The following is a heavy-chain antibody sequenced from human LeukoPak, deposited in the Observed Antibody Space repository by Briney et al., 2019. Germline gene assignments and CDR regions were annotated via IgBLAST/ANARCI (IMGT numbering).Heavy chain of an antibody. D-gene: IGHD3-10*01. Sequence: ASVKVSCKASAYTFTGYYMHWVRQAPGQGLKWMGWINPNSGGTNYAQKFQGRVTMTRDTSISTAYMELSRLRSDDTAVYYCARAEINGSGSYYNVLVDYWGQGTLVTVSS. V-gene: IGHV1-2*02. J-gene: IGHJ4*02. CDR3: ARAEINGSGSYYNVLVDY. CDR2: INPNSGGT. CDR1: AYTFTGYY.